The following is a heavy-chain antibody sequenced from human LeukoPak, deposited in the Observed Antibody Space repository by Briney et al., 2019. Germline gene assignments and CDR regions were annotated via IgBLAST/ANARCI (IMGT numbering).Heavy chain of an antibody. J-gene: IGHJ3*02. CDR1: GFTFSSYW. CDR3: ARQIGWRDAFDI. V-gene: IGHV3-7*01. D-gene: IGHD6-19*01. CDR2: LKQDGSEK. Sequence: PGGSLRLSCAASGFTFSSYWMSWVRQAPGKGLEWVAGLKQDGSEKYYVDSVKGRFTISRDNAKTSLYLQMNSLRAEDTAVYYCARQIGWRDAFDIWGQGTVVIVSS.